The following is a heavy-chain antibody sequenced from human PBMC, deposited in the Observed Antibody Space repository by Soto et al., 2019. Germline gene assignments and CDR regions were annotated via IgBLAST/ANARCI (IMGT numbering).Heavy chain of an antibody. Sequence: GESLKISCKGSGYSFTSYWISWVRQMPGKGLEWMGRIDPSDSYTNYSPSFQGHVTISADKSISTAYLQWSSLKASDTAMYYCARDIITMVRGVIPHYYYGMDVWGQGTTVTVSS. CDR1: GYSFTSYW. V-gene: IGHV5-10-1*01. J-gene: IGHJ6*02. D-gene: IGHD3-10*01. CDR2: IDPSDSYT. CDR3: ARDIITMVRGVIPHYYYGMDV.